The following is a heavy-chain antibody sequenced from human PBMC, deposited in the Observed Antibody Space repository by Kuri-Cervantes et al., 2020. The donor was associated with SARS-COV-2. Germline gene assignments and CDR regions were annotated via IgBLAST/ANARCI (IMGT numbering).Heavy chain of an antibody. D-gene: IGHD3-3*01. V-gene: IGHV4-59*08. J-gene: IGHJ3*02. CDR1: GGSISSYY. CDR2: IYSSGST. CDR3: ARHIPYYDFWSGYYDAFDI. Sequence: SETLSLTCAVYGGSISSYYWSWIRQPPGKGLEWIGYIYSSGSTNYNPSLKSRVTISVDTSKNQFSLKLSSVTAADTAVYYCARHIPYYDFWSGYYDAFDIWGQGTMVTVSS.